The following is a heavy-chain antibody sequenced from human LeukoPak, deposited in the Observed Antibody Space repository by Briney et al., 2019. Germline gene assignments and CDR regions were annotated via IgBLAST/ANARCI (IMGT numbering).Heavy chain of an antibody. CDR1: GGSFSGYY. CDR2: INHSGST. D-gene: IGHD1/OR15-1a*01. J-gene: IGHJ4*02. CDR3: ARTGGDGEEQGDY. V-gene: IGHV4-34*01. Sequence: PSETLSLTCAVYGGSFSGYYWCWIRQPPGKGLEWIGEINHSGSTNYNPSLKSRVTISVDTSKNQFSLKLSSVTAADTAVYYCARTGGDGEEQGDYWGQGTLVTVSS.